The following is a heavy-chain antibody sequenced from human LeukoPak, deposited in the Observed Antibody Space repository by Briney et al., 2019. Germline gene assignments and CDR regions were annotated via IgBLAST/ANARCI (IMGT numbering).Heavy chain of an antibody. CDR3: ARGGPYCNSTSCNSVYKWFDP. Sequence: ASVKVSRKASGYTFTSYGITWVPQAPGQGLEWMGWISAYNGNTNYAQKLQGRVTMTTDTSTSTAYMELRSLRFDDTAVYYCARGGPYCNSTSCNSVYKWFDPWGQGTLVTVSS. CDR1: GYTFTSYG. D-gene: IGHD2-2*01. J-gene: IGHJ5*02. V-gene: IGHV1-18*01. CDR2: ISAYNGNT.